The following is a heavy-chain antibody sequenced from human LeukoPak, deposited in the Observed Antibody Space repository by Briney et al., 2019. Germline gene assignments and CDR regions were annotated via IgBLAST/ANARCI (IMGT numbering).Heavy chain of an antibody. V-gene: IGHV3-48*03. CDR2: IRSGGDKI. CDR3: AKGNPRPD. D-gene: IGHD6-25*01. CDR1: GFTFSTYE. J-gene: IGHJ4*02. Sequence: PGVSLRLSCAASGFTFSTYEMNWFRQAPGKGPEWIAYIRSGGDKINYAVSVKGRFTISRDDATNSLYLQMNSLRVEDTAVYYCAKGNPRPDWGQGTLVTVSS.